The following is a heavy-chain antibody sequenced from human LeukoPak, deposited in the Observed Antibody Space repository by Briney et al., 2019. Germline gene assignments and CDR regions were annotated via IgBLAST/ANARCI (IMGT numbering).Heavy chain of an antibody. CDR1: GGSISSYY. CDR3: ASALYSRVLNY. CDR2: IYYSGST. J-gene: IGHJ4*02. V-gene: IGHV4-59*01. D-gene: IGHD6-13*01. Sequence: PSETPSLTCTVSGGSISSYYWSWIRQPPGKGLEWIGYIYYSGSTNYNPSLKSRVTISVDTSKNQFSLKLSSVTAADTAVYYCASALYSRVLNYWGQGTLVPVSS.